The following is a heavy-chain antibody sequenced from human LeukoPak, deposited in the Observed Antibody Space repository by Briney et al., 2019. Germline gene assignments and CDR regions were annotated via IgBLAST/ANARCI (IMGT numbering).Heavy chain of an antibody. CDR1: GGSISSYY. J-gene: IGHJ5*02. Sequence: SETLSLTCTVSGGSISSYYWSWIRQPPGKGLEWIGYIYYSGSTDYNPSLKSRVTISVDTSKNQFSLKLSSVTAADTAVYYCARDALYCSGGSCYSNWFDRWGQGTLVTVSS. V-gene: IGHV4-59*01. D-gene: IGHD2-15*01. CDR3: ARDALYCSGGSCYSNWFDR. CDR2: IYYSGST.